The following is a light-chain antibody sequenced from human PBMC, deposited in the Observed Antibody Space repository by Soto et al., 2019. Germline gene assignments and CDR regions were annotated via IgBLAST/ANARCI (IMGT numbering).Light chain of an antibody. CDR2: AAS. Sequence: DIQMTQSPSSLSASVGDRVAITCRANQSVSNFLNGYQKKPGKAPQLLIYAASSLHSGGPSGFGGSGSGTDFPLTISSLRPADFATYYCQQTYSAPPTFVQGTKVEIK. CDR1: QSVSNF. V-gene: IGKV1-39*01. J-gene: IGKJ2*01. CDR3: QQTYSAPPT.